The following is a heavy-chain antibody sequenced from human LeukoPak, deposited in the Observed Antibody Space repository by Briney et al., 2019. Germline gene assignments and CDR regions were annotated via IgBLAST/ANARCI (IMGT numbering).Heavy chain of an antibody. Sequence: GGSLRLSCAASGFTFSANSMTWVRQAPGKGLEWVTSISSGSSYINYADSVKGRFTISRDNAKNSLYLQMNSLRAEDTAVYYCAREQGTPGDYWGQGTLVTVSS. V-gene: IGHV3-21*01. D-gene: IGHD3-10*01. CDR1: GFTFSANS. J-gene: IGHJ4*02. CDR3: AREQGTPGDY. CDR2: ISSGSSYI.